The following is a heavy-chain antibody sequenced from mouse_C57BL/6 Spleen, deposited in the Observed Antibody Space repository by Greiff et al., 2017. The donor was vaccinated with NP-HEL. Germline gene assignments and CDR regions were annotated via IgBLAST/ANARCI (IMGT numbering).Heavy chain of an antibody. J-gene: IGHJ1*03. V-gene: IGHV1-64*01. CDR2: IHPNSGST. Sequence: QVQLKQPGAELVKPGASVKLSCKASGYTFTSYWMHWVKQRPGQGLEWIGMIHPNSGSTNYNEKFKSKATLTVDKSSSTAYMQLSSLTSEDSAVYYCAREAYGSSYGYWYFDVWGTGTTVTVSS. CDR1: GYTFTSYW. D-gene: IGHD1-1*01. CDR3: AREAYGSSYGYWYFDV.